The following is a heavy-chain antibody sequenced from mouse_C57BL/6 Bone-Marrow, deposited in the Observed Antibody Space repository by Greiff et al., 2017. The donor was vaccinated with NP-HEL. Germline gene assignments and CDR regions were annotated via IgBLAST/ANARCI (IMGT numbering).Heavy chain of an antibody. CDR1: GYSFTDYN. D-gene: IGHD2-4*01. CDR2: INPNYGTT. V-gene: IGHV1-39*01. Sequence: VQLQQSGPELVKPGASVKISCKASGYSFTDYNMNWVKQSNGKSLEWIGVINPNYGTTSYNQKFKGKATLTVDQSSSTAYMQLNSLTSEDSAVYYCAGGGPSTMSTPWFAYWGQGTLVTVSA. J-gene: IGHJ3*01. CDR3: AGGGPSTMSTPWFAY.